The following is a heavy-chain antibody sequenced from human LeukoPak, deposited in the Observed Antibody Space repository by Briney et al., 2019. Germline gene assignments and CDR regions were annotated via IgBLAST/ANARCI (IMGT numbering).Heavy chain of an antibody. CDR2: INPSDRST. V-gene: IGHV1-46*01. CDR1: GYTFTSYY. D-gene: IGHD3-22*01. Sequence: ASVKVSCKASGYTFTSYYMHWVRQAPGQGLEWMGVINPSDRSTSYAQKFQGRVTMTRDTSTSTVYMELSSLRSEDTAVYYCAREGPRNYFDSGGPGPFDIWGQGTMVTVSS. J-gene: IGHJ3*02. CDR3: AREGPRNYFDSGGPGPFDI.